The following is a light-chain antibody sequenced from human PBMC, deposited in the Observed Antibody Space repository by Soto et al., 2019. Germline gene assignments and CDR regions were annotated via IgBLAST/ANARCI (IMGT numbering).Light chain of an antibody. J-gene: IGLJ1*01. CDR1: SSDIGRFNY. V-gene: IGLV2-14*01. Sequence: QPALTQPASVSGSPGQSITISCTGTSSDIGRFNYVSWYQQHPGKAPKLIIYEVTNRPSGVSNRFSGSKSGNTASLTISGLQSEDEADYYCSSYTSSSTLLDVFGTGTKVTVL. CDR3: SSYTSSSTLLDV. CDR2: EVT.